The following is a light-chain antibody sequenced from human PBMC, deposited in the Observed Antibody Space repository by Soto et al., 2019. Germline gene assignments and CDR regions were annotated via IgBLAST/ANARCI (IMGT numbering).Light chain of an antibody. CDR2: GAS. CDR1: QSVSTN. Sequence: VMTQSPATLSVSPGERAALSCRASQSVSTNLAWYQQKPDQAPRLLIYGASTRATGIPARFSGSGSGTEFTLTISSLQSEDFAVYYCQQYGSSQITFGQGTRLEIK. V-gene: IGKV3-15*01. CDR3: QQYGSSQIT. J-gene: IGKJ5*01.